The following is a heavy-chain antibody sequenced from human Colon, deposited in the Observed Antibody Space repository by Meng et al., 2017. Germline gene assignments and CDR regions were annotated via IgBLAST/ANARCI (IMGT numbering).Heavy chain of an antibody. CDR2: IYESGIA. V-gene: IGHV4-30-2*01. CDR1: GASINSTGFS. CDR3: ARVGYCVNGVCYQTLGH. J-gene: IGHJ4*02. D-gene: IGHD2-8*01. Sequence: QLQESGPGVVKPSQTLSLTCSVSGASINSTGFSWNWVRQPPGKGLEWIGYIYESGIAYYNPSLKSRVTISLDRSKNQFFLNMTSVTAADTAVYFCARVGYCVNGVCYQTLGHWSQGTLVTVSS.